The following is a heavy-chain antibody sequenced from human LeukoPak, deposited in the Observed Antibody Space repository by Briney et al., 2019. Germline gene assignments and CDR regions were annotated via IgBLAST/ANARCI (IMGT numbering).Heavy chain of an antibody. V-gene: IGHV3-21*01. D-gene: IGHD6-13*01. Sequence: GGSLRLSCAASGFTFSSYSMNWVRQAPGKGLEWVSSISSSSSYIYYADSVKGRFTISRDNAKNSLYLQMNSLKAEDTAVYYCASEETAAAADYWGQGTLVTVSS. CDR1: GFTFSSYS. J-gene: IGHJ4*02. CDR3: ASEETAAAADY. CDR2: ISSSSSYI.